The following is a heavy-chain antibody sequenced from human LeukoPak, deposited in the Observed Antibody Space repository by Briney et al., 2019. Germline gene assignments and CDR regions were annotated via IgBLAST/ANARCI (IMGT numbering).Heavy chain of an antibody. J-gene: IGHJ6*02. V-gene: IGHV4-34*01. Sequence: PSETLSLTCAVYGGSFSGYYWSWIRQPPGKGLEWIGEINHSGSTNYNPSLKSRVTISVDTSKNQFPLKLSSVTAADTAVYYCARGRRAHGGMDVWGQGTTVTVSS. CDR1: GGSFSGYY. CDR2: INHSGST. CDR3: ARGRRAHGGMDV.